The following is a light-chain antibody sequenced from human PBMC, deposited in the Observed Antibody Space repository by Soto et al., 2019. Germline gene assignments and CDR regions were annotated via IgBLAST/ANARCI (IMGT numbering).Light chain of an antibody. CDR3: SSYTSSSTLLYV. V-gene: IGLV2-14*01. CDR1: SSDVGGYNY. J-gene: IGLJ1*01. CDR2: DVS. Sequence: QSALTQPASVSGSPGQSITISCTGTSSDVGGYNYVSWYQQHTGKAPKLMIYDVSNRASGVSNRFSSSKSGNTASLTISGLQAVDKADYYFSSYTSSSTLLYVFRTGTTRTVL.